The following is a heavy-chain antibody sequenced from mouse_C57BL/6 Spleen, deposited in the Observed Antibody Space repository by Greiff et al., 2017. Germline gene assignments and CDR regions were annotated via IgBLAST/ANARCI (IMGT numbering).Heavy chain of an antibody. D-gene: IGHD2-1*01. CDR2: IYPRSGNT. CDR1: GYTFTSYG. J-gene: IGHJ4*01. Sequence: VQLQQSGAELARPGASVKLSCKASGYTFTSYGISWVKQRTGQGLEWIGEIYPRSGNTYYNEKFKGRATLPADKSYSTGYMELRSRTSEDEAVDLCAREEEGNNEREAMDYWGKGTSVTVSS. V-gene: IGHV1-81*01. CDR3: AREEEGNNEREAMDY.